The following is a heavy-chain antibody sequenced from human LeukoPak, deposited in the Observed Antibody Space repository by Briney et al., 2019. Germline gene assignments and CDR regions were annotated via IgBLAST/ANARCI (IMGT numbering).Heavy chain of an antibody. D-gene: IGHD3-10*01. CDR3: AKDYGSGSYYNFDY. Sequence: GGSLRLSCAASGFTFSSYWMSWVRQAPGKGLEWVANIKQDGSEKYYVDSVKGRFTISRDNAKNSLYLQMNSLRAEDTALYYCAKDYGSGSYYNFDYWGQGTLVTVSS. CDR2: IKQDGSEK. V-gene: IGHV3-7*03. J-gene: IGHJ4*02. CDR1: GFTFSSYW.